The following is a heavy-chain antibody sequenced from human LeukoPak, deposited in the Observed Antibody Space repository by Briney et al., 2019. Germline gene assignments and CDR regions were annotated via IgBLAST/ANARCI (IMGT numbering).Heavy chain of an antibody. V-gene: IGHV3-23*01. CDR2: ISGSGGST. CDR3: AKDRVDLYYYDSTGYPDDAFDI. J-gene: IGHJ3*02. CDR1: GFIFSTYG. D-gene: IGHD3-22*01. Sequence: GRSLRLSCAASGFIFSTYGMHWVRQAPGKGLEWVLAISGSGGSTYYADSVKGRFTISRDNSKNTLYLQMNSLRAEDTAVYYCAKDRVDLYYYDSTGYPDDAFDIWGQGTMVTVSS.